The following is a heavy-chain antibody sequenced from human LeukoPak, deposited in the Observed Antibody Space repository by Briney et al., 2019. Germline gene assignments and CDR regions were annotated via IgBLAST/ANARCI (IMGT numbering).Heavy chain of an antibody. Sequence: PSETLSLTCTVSGGSISRDYWSWIRQLPGKELEWIGYIYKSGSTGHNPSLESRVTISVDTSKNQFSLKLSSVTAADTAVYYCARRAREFGWVFDYWGQGTLVTVSS. CDR1: GGSISRDY. CDR2: IYKSGST. D-gene: IGHD3-10*01. CDR3: ARRAREFGWVFDY. V-gene: IGHV4-59*01. J-gene: IGHJ4*02.